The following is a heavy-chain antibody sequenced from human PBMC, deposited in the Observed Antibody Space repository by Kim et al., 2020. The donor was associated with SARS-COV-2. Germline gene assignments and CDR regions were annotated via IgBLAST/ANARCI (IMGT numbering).Heavy chain of an antibody. CDR1: GFTFRTYA. CDR3: ARDRFGGVVRGVDY. D-gene: IGHD3-16*01. Sequence: GGSLRLSCADSGFTFRTYAMSWVRQAPGKGLEWVSVISYDGSNAYYADSVKGRFTISRDNSKSTLYLQMNSLRAEDTAVYHCARDRFGGVVRGVDYWGQGTLVTVSS. J-gene: IGHJ4*02. V-gene: IGHV3-30*03. CDR2: ISYDGSNA.